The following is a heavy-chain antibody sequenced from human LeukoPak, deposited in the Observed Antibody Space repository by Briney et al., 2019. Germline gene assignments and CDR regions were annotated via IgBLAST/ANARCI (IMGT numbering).Heavy chain of an antibody. CDR3: ATYRRWTKEPRYYFDY. V-gene: IGHV3-30*01. CDR2: ISYDGSNK. J-gene: IGHJ4*02. CDR1: GFTFSSYA. Sequence: GGSLRLSCAASGFTFSSYAMHWVRQAPGKGLEWVAVISYDGSNKYYADSVKGRFTISRDNSKNTLYLQMNSLRAEDTAVYYCATYRRWTKEPRYYFDYWGQGTLVTVSS. D-gene: IGHD5-24*01.